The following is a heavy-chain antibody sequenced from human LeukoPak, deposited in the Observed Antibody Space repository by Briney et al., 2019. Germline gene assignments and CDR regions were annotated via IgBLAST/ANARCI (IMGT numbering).Heavy chain of an antibody. Sequence: GASVKVSCKASGGTFSSYAISWVRQAPGQGLEWMGGIIPIFGTANYAQKFQGRVTITADKSTSTAYMELSSLRSEDTAVYYCARGTIFGVVIQRYYYYYMDVWGKGTTVTVSS. D-gene: IGHD3-3*01. V-gene: IGHV1-69*06. CDR2: IIPIFGTA. J-gene: IGHJ6*03. CDR3: ARGTIFGVVIQRYYYYYMDV. CDR1: GGTFSSYA.